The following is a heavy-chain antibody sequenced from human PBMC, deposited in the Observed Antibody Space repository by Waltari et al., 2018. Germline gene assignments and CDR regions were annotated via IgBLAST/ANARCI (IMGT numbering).Heavy chain of an antibody. D-gene: IGHD5-12*01. J-gene: IGHJ4*02. Sequence: EVHLAQSGAEVKKPGTTVKISCQASGYTFSDYNIHWVKVAPGKGLEWMGLINPEDGETRYADNFQGRVTIAADTSTDTVYMDLTSLTFEDTAVYYCATAGRGHGYNLWGQGTLVTVSS. CDR2: INPEDGET. CDR3: ATAGRGHGYNL. CDR1: GYTFSDYN. V-gene: IGHV1-69-2*01.